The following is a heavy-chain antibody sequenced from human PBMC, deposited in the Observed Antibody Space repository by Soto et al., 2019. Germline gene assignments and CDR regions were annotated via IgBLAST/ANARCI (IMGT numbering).Heavy chain of an antibody. J-gene: IGHJ4*02. CDR1: GYIFTNHY. D-gene: IGHD3-22*01. CDR2: INPSGGST. CDR3: ARADYYDSSGFYYDC. V-gene: IGHV1-46*01. Sequence: ASVKVSCKASGYIFTNHYIHWVRQAPGQGLEWMGIINPSGGSTNYLQKFQGRITMTRDTSTSTVYMELSSLRSEDTAVYLCARADYYDSSGFYYDCWGQGSLVTVS.